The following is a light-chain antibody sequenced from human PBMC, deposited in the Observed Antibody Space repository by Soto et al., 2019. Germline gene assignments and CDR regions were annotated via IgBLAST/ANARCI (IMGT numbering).Light chain of an antibody. CDR2: AAS. Sequence: DIQMTQSPSSLSASVGDRVTITCRASEIISIYLNWYQQKPGKAPNLLVYAASSLQSGVPSRFSGSGSGTDFTLTISSLQPEDCGTYYCQQSFTTRITFGQGTRLEI. CDR1: EIISIY. J-gene: IGKJ5*01. V-gene: IGKV1-39*01. CDR3: QQSFTTRIT.